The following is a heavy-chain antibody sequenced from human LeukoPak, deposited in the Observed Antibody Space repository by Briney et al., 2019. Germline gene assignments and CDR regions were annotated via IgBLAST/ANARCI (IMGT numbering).Heavy chain of an antibody. CDR1: GFTFSSYA. V-gene: IGHV3-48*01. Sequence: HGGSLRLSCAASGFTFSSYAMNWVRQAPGTGLEWVSYISPSSTLIYYADSVKGRFTISRDNAKKSLFLQMNSLRAEDTAVYYCASLASEWELPEVDYWGLGTLVTVSS. D-gene: IGHD1-26*01. J-gene: IGHJ4*02. CDR3: ASLASEWELPEVDY. CDR2: ISPSSTLI.